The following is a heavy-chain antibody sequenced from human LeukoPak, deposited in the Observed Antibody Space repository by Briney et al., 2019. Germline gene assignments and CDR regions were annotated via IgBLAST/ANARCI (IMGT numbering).Heavy chain of an antibody. V-gene: IGHV1-8*01. Sequence: ASVKVSCKASGYTFTSYDINWVRQATGQGLEWMGWMNPNSGNTGYAQKFQGRVTMTRNTSISTAYMELSSLRSEDTAVYYCARAGYCSSTSCYRHPFDYWGQGTLVTVSS. CDR1: GYTFTSYD. CDR2: MNPNSGNT. J-gene: IGHJ4*02. CDR3: ARAGYCSSTSCYRHPFDY. D-gene: IGHD2-2*01.